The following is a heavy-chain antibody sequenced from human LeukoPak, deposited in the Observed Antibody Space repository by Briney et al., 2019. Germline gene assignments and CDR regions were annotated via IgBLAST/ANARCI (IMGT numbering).Heavy chain of an antibody. CDR3: VRDGGPFYFDY. D-gene: IGHD3-16*01. V-gene: IGHV3-33*01. Sequence: PGGSLRLSCATSGFTFSDYGMHWVRQAPGKGLEWVTLIWYDGSKKWYADSVKGRFTISRDSAKKTLYLQMNSLRAEDTAVYYCVRDGGPFYFDYWGQGTLVTVSS. CDR1: GFTFSDYG. J-gene: IGHJ4*02. CDR2: IWYDGSKK.